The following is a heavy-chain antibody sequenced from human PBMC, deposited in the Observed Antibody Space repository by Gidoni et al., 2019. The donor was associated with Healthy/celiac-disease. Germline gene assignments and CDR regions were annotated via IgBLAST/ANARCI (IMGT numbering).Heavy chain of an antibody. J-gene: IGHJ4*02. Sequence: EVQLLESGGGLVQPGGSLRLSCAASGFPFSSYAMSWVRQAPGKGLEWVSAISGSGGSTYYADSVKGRFTISRDNSKNTLYLQMNSLRAEDTAVYYCALRYYDSSGLWYWGQGTLVTVSS. CDR2: ISGSGGST. V-gene: IGHV3-23*01. CDR1: GFPFSSYA. CDR3: ALRYYDSSGLWY. D-gene: IGHD3-22*01.